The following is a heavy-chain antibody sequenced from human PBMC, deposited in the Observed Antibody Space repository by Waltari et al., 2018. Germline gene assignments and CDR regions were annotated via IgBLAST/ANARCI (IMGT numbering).Heavy chain of an antibody. V-gene: IGHV4-30-4*08. CDR2: IYYSGST. CDR3: ARETGIVGDAFDI. Sequence: QVQLQESGPGLVKPSQTLSLTCTVSGGSTSSGDYYWSWIRQPPGKGLEWIGYIYYSGSTYYNPSLKSRVTISVDTSKNQFSLKLSSVTAADTAVYYCARETGIVGDAFDIWGQGTMVTVSS. J-gene: IGHJ3*02. D-gene: IGHD2-15*01. CDR1: GGSTSSGDYY.